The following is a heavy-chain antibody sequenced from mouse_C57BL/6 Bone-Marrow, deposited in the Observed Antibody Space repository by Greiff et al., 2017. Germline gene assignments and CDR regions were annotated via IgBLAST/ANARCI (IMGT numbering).Heavy chain of an antibody. Sequence: EVKLMESGGDLVKPGGSLKLSCAASGFTFSSYGMSWVRQTPDKRLEWVATISSGGSYTYYPDSVKGRFTISRDNAKNTLYLQMSSLKSEDTAMYYCARSAGGNYAWFAYWGQGTLVTVSA. D-gene: IGHD2-1*01. J-gene: IGHJ3*01. CDR3: ARSAGGNYAWFAY. CDR1: GFTFSSYG. V-gene: IGHV5-6*01. CDR2: ISSGGSYT.